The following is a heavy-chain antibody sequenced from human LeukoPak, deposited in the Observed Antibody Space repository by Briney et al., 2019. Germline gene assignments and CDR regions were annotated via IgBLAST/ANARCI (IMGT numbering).Heavy chain of an antibody. CDR3: ARLKYSSGWSVNAFDI. J-gene: IGHJ3*02. Sequence: ASVKVSCKASGYTFTSYYMHWVRQAPGQGLEWMGIINPSGGSTSYAQKFQGRVTMTRDMSTSTVYMELSSLRSEDTAVYYCARLKYSSGWSVNAFDIWGQGTMVTVSS. D-gene: IGHD6-19*01. CDR2: INPSGGST. CDR1: GYTFTSYY. V-gene: IGHV1-46*01.